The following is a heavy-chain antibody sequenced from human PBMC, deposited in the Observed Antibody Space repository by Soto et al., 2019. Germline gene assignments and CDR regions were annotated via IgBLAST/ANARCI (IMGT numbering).Heavy chain of an antibody. CDR1: GGSISSSNW. CDR2: IYHSGST. V-gene: IGHV4-4*02. D-gene: IGHD6-13*01. Sequence: QVQLQEPGPGLVKPSGTLSLTCAVSGGSISSSNWWSWVRQPPGKGLEWIGEIYHSGSTNYNPSLKSRVTISVDKSKNQFSLKLSSVTAADTAVSYCARLVKKYSSSWYINWFDPWGQGTLVTVSS. CDR3: ARLVKKYSSSWYINWFDP. J-gene: IGHJ5*02.